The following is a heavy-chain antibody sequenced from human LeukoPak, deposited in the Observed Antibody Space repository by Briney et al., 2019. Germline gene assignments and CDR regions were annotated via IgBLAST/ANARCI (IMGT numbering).Heavy chain of an antibody. CDR2: IYPGDSDT. J-gene: IGHJ4*02. D-gene: IGHD3-9*01. CDR1: GYSFTSYW. CDR3: ARGEGLYDILTGFDY. V-gene: IGHV5-51*01. Sequence: KRGESLKISCKGSGYSFTSYWIGWVRQMPGKGLEWMGIIYPGDSDTRYSPSFQGQVTISADKSISTAYLQWSSLKASDTAMYYCARGEGLYDILTGFDYWGQGTLVTVSS.